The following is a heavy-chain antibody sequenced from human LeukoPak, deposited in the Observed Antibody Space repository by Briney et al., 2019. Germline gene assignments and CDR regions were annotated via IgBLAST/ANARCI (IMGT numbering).Heavy chain of an antibody. CDR1: GFIFSSYS. Sequence: GGSLSLSCAASGFIFSSYSMNWVRQAPGKGREWLLYISNTNTIYYADKVKGRFTFSRDNAKNSVYLQMNSLRAEDTALYFCARDLVDRAAFDSWGQGTLVTVPS. CDR2: ISNTNTI. J-gene: IGHJ4*02. V-gene: IGHV3-48*01. CDR3: ARDLVDRAAFDS.